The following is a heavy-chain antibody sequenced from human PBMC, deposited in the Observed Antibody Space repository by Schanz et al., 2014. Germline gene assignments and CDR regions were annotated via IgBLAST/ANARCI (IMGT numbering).Heavy chain of an antibody. D-gene: IGHD6-19*01. CDR3: ARRYSSGWYEVDY. Sequence: QVPLVQSGAEVTKPGSSVKVSCKASGGTFRSYTVSWVRQAPGQGLEWMGRITPTRGKVDYAQKFQGRVTMTRDTSTSTVYMYLSSLRSEDTAVYYCARRYSSGWYEVDYWGQGTLVTVSS. CDR2: ITPTRGKV. V-gene: IGHV1-69*02. J-gene: IGHJ4*02. CDR1: GGTFRSYT.